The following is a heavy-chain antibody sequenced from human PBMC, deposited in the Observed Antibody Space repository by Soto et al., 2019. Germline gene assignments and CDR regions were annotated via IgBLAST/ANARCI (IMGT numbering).Heavy chain of an antibody. Sequence: ASVKVSCKASGYTFTGYYMHWVRQAPGQGLEWMGWINPNSGGTNYAQKFQGWVTMTRDTSISTAYMELSRLRSDDTAVYYCARGGISYYYDSSGYYLNYYYYYGMDVWGQGTTVSVSS. V-gene: IGHV1-2*04. J-gene: IGHJ6*02. CDR1: GYTFTGYY. CDR2: INPNSGGT. D-gene: IGHD3-22*01. CDR3: ARGGISYYYDSSGYYLNYYYYYGMDV.